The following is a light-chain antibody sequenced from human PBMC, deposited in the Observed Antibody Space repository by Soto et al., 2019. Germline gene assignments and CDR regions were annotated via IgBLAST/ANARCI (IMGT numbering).Light chain of an antibody. J-gene: IGLJ3*02. CDR1: SSNIGAGYD. Sequence: QSVLTQPPSVSGAPGQRVTISCTGSSSNIGAGYDVHWYQQLPGTAPKIRIYGNSNRPSGVTDRVSGYKSGTSASLAITGLQAEDEADYYCQAYDSSLSGWVFGGGTKLTVL. CDR2: GNS. CDR3: QAYDSSLSGWV. V-gene: IGLV1-40*01.